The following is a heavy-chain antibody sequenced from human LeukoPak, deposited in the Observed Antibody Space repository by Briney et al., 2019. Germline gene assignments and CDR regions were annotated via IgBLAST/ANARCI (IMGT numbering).Heavy chain of an antibody. Sequence: ASVKVSCKVSGYTLTELSMHWVRQAPGKGLEWMGGFDPEDGETIYAQKFQGRVTMTEDTSTDTAYMELSSLRSEDTAVYYCARDNTIFGVASTYNWFDPWGQGTLVTVSS. V-gene: IGHV1-24*01. CDR1: GYTLTELS. D-gene: IGHD3-3*01. CDR2: FDPEDGET. CDR3: ARDNTIFGVASTYNWFDP. J-gene: IGHJ5*02.